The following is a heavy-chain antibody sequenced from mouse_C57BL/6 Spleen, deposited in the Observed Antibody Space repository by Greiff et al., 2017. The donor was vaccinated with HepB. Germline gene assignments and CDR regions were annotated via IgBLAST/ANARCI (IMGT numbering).Heavy chain of an antibody. CDR3: ARTHPGFTY. CDR1: GYTFTSYG. V-gene: IGHV1-81*01. J-gene: IGHJ3*01. CDR2: IYPRSGNT. Sequence: VQRVESGAELARPGASVKLSCKASGYTFTSYGISWVKQRTGQGLEWIGEIYPRSGNTYYNEKFKGKATLTADKSSSTAYMELRSLTSEDSAVYFCARTHPGFTYWGQGTLVTVSA.